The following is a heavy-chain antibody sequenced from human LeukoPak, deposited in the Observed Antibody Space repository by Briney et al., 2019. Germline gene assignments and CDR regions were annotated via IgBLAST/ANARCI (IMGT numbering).Heavy chain of an antibody. J-gene: IGHJ5*02. CDR2: INPNSGGT. D-gene: IGHD4-17*01. Sequence: ASVKVSCKASGYTFTGYYMHWVRQAPGQGLEWMGWINPNSGGTNYAQKFQGRVTMTRDTSISTAYMELSRLRSDDTAVYYCARTPGPTVTGWFDPWSQGTLVTVSS. CDR1: GYTFTGYY. V-gene: IGHV1-2*02. CDR3: ARTPGPTVTGWFDP.